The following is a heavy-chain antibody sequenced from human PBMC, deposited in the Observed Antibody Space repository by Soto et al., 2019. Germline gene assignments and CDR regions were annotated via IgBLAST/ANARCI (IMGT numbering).Heavy chain of an antibody. V-gene: IGHV1-18*01. Sequence: GASVKVSCKASGYTFTSYGISWVRQAPGQGLEWMGWISAYNGNTNYAQKLQGRVTITRDMSTSTAYMELSSLRSEDTAVYYCAADPYDFWSGYYTNWGQGTLVTVSP. CDR3: AADPYDFWSGYYTN. CDR2: ISAYNGNT. J-gene: IGHJ4*02. D-gene: IGHD3-3*01. CDR1: GYTFTSYG.